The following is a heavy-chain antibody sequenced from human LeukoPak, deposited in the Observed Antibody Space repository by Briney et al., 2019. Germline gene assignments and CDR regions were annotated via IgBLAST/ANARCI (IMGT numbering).Heavy chain of an antibody. J-gene: IGHJ3*02. Sequence: GGSLRLSCTASGFTFSSYSMNWVRQAPGKGLEWVSYISSSSSTIYYADSVKGRFTISRDNAKNSLYLQMNSLRAEDTAVYYCAREGMYSSSWYDAFDIWGQGTMVTVSS. V-gene: IGHV3-48*04. CDR2: ISSSSSTI. D-gene: IGHD6-13*01. CDR3: AREGMYSSSWYDAFDI. CDR1: GFTFSSYS.